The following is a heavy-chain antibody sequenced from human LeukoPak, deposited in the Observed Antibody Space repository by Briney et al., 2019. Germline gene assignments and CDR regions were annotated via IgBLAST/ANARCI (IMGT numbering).Heavy chain of an antibody. CDR1: GYSFTSYW. J-gene: IGHJ4*02. Sequence: KPGESLKISCKGSGYSFTSYWIGWVRQMPGKGLEWMGIIYPGDSDTRYSPSFQGQVTISADRSISTAYLQWSSLRASDTAMYYCARTNIAVAVYYFDYWGQGTLVTVSS. V-gene: IGHV5-51*01. CDR3: ARTNIAVAVYYFDY. D-gene: IGHD6-19*01. CDR2: IYPGDSDT.